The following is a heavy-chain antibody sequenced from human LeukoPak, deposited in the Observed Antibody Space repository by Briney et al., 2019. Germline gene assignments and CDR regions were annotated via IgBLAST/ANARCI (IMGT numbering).Heavy chain of an antibody. V-gene: IGHV3-21*01. CDR2: ISSSSSYI. Sequence: GGSLRLSCAASGFTFSSYSMNWVRQAPGKGLEWVSSISSSSSYIYYADSVKGRFTISRDNAKNSLYLQMNSLRTEDTAVYYCAKDLDSSGHFDYWGQGTLVTVSS. J-gene: IGHJ4*02. CDR3: AKDLDSSGHFDY. CDR1: GFTFSSYS. D-gene: IGHD6-19*01.